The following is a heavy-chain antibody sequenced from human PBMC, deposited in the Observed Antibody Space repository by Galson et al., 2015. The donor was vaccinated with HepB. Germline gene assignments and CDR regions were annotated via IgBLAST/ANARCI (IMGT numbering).Heavy chain of an antibody. CDR3: ARDGGSSTSKKLSSDEFDY. CDR2: ISSSSSYT. D-gene: IGHD2-2*01. Sequence: SGFTFSDYYMSWIRQAPGKGLEWVSYISSSSSYTNYADSVKGRFTISRDNAKNSLYLQMNSLRAEDTAVYYCARDGGSSTSKKLSSDEFDYWGQGTLVTVSS. CDR1: GFTFSDYY. J-gene: IGHJ4*02. V-gene: IGHV3-11*06.